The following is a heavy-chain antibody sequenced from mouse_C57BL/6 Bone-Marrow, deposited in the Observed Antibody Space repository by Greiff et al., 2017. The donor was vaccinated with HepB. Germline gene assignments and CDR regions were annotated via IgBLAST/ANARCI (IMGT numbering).Heavy chain of an antibody. CDR2: IYPRSGNT. CDR3: ARLRQKRFAY. J-gene: IGHJ3*01. CDR1: GYTFTSYG. V-gene: IGHV1-81*01. D-gene: IGHD2-12*01. Sequence: QVQLQQSGAELARPGASVKLSCKASGYTFTSYGISWVKQRTGQGLEWIGEIYPRSGNTYYNEKFKGKATLTADKSSSTAYMELRSLTSEDSAVYFCARLRQKRFAYWGQGTLVTVSA.